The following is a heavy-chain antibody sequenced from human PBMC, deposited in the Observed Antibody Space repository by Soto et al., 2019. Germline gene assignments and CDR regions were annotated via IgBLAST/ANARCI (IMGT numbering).Heavy chain of an antibody. V-gene: IGHV4-30-4*01. CDR3: ARDQATVTTRYFDY. J-gene: IGHJ4*02. D-gene: IGHD4-17*01. Sequence: QVQLQESGPGLVKPSQTLSLTCTVSGGSISSGDYYWSWIRQPPGKGLEWIGYIYYSGSTYYNPSLKSRVTXXVXTXXNQFSLKLSSVTAADTAVYYCARDQATVTTRYFDYWGQGTLVTVSS. CDR1: GGSISSGDYY. CDR2: IYYSGST.